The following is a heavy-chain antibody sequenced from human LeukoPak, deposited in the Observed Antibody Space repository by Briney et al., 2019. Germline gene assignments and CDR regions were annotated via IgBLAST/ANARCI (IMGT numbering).Heavy chain of an antibody. CDR2: IYTSGTF. Sequence: PSETLSLTCSVSGGSISSSYWSWIRQPAGKGLEWIGRIYTSGTFNYNPSLKSRVTMSVDTSKNQFSLKLSSVTAADTAVYYCARCYSYGSYYFDYWGQGTLVTVSS. J-gene: IGHJ4*02. D-gene: IGHD5-18*01. CDR3: ARCYSYGSYYFDY. V-gene: IGHV4-4*07. CDR1: GGSISSSY.